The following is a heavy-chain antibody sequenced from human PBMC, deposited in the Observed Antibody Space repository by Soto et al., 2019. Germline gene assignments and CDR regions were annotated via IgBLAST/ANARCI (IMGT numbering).Heavy chain of an antibody. J-gene: IGHJ4*02. CDR2: IYSGGST. CDR1: GFTVSTKY. Sequence: EVQLVESGGGLVQPGGSLRLSCAASGFTVSTKYMSWARQAPGKGLEWVSVIYSGGSTFYADSVRGRFTISRDNSKNTVNLQMNSLRAEDTAVYYCARDPWAADYWGQGTLVTVSS. CDR3: ARDPWAADY. D-gene: IGHD3-16*01. V-gene: IGHV3-66*01.